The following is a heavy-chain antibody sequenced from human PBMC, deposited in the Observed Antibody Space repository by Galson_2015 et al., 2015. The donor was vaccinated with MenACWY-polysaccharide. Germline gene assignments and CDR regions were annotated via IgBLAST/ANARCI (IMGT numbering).Heavy chain of an antibody. CDR2: ISYDGTND. J-gene: IGHJ4*02. V-gene: IGHV3-30-3*02. CDR1: GFTFSSYA. Sequence: SLRLSCAASGFTFSSYALHWVRQAPDKGLEWVAVISYDGTNDYYADSVKGRFTISRDNSKYTLYLQMNSLRAEDTAVYYCAKNQGWIKLLYYFDYWGQGTLVTVSS. CDR3: AKNQGWIKLLYYFDY. D-gene: IGHD5-18*01.